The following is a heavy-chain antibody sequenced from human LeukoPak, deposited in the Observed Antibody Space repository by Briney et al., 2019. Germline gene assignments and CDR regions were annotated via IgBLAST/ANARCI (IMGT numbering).Heavy chain of an antibody. CDR1: GFTVSSNY. CDR2: IYSGGST. Sequence: PGGSLRLSCAASGFTVSSNYMSWVRQAPGKGLEWVSVIYSGGSTYYADSVKGRFTISRDNSKNTLYLQMNSLRAEDTAVYYCATNYDSSGYYFWGYYFDYWGQGTLVTVSS. J-gene: IGHJ4*02. D-gene: IGHD3-22*01. CDR3: ATNYDSSGYYFWGYYFDY. V-gene: IGHV3-53*01.